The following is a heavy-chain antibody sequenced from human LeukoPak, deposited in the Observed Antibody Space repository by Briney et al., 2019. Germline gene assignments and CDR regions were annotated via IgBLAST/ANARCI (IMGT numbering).Heavy chain of an antibody. CDR3: VATRNGYNSCDY. CDR1: GFTFSSYE. CDR2: ISSRINII. V-gene: IGHV3-48*02. Sequence: GGSLRLSCAASGFTFSSYEMNWVRQAPGKGLEWVSYISSRINIIYYAESVKGRFTISRDNAQNSLYLQMNSLRDDDTAVYYCVATRNGYNSCDYWGQGTLVTVSS. D-gene: IGHD5-24*01. J-gene: IGHJ4*02.